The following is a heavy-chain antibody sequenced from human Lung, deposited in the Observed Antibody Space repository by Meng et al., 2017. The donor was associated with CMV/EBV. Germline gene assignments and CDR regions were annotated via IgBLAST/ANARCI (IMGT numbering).Heavy chain of an antibody. CDR3: LRRSGGSV. CDR1: GDSITNHNW. D-gene: IGHD3-10*01. Sequence: QLRESGPALVKPSGPLPPTAAVSGDSITNHNWWAGVRQPPGKGLEWIGEIPHRGSSAYNPSLKSRVSMSIDKSKNQFSLKLTSVTAADTAVYHCLRRSGGSVWGQGTLVTVSS. CDR2: IPHRGSS. J-gene: IGHJ1*01. V-gene: IGHV4-4*02.